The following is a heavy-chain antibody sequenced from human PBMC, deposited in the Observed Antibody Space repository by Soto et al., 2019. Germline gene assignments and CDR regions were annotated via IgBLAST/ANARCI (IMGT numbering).Heavy chain of an antibody. D-gene: IGHD3-22*01. CDR2: IIPIFATA. V-gene: IGHV1-69*01. J-gene: IGHJ5*02. CDR1: GGTFSTYT. CDR3: ARSQDSSGYWNNCFDP. Sequence: QVQLVQSGAEVKKPGSSVKVSCKASGGTFSTYTITWVRQAPGPGIEWMGGIIPIFATANYPPKFQGRVTITADESTSTAYMEMSSLRSEDTAVYYCARSQDSSGYWNNCFDPWGEGTLVTVSS.